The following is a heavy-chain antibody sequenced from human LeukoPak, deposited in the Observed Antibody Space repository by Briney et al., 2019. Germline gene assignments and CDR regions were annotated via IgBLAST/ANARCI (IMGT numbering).Heavy chain of an antibody. CDR3: ARASLWGRLSTNYYYYMDV. D-gene: IGHD3-16*02. V-gene: IGHV4-59*08. Sequence: PSETLSLTCTVSGGSISSYYWSWIRQPPGKGLEWIGYIYYSGSTNYNPSLKSRVTISVDTSKNQFSLKLSSATAADTAVYYCARASLWGRLSTNYYYYMDVWGKGTTVTVSS. CDR2: IYYSGST. J-gene: IGHJ6*03. CDR1: GGSISSYY.